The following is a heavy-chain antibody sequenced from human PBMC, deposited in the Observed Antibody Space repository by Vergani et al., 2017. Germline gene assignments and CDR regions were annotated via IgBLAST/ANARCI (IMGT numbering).Heavy chain of an antibody. CDR1: GFTFSSYS. V-gene: IGHV3-48*01. J-gene: IGHJ6*03. CDR2: ISSSSSTK. CDR3: AGDTSQWIQLNYYYYMDV. D-gene: IGHD5-18*01. Sequence: EVQLVESGGGLVQPGGSLRLSCAASGFTFSSYSMNWVRQAPGKGLEWVSYISSSSSTKYYADSVKGRFTISRDNAKNSLYLQMNSLRAEDTAVYYCAGDTSQWIQLNYYYYMDVWGKGTTVTVSS.